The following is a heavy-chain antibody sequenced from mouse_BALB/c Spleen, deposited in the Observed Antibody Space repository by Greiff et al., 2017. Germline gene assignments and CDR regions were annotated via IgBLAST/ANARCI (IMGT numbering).Heavy chain of an antibody. D-gene: IGHD1-1*01. J-gene: IGHJ1*01. CDR3: ARDSPYYYGSSYWYFDV. CDR2: IWGDGST. CDR1: GFSLTGYG. Sequence: VQVVESGPGLVAPSQSLSITCTVSGFSLTGYGVNWVRQPPGKGLEWLGMIWGDGSTDYNSALKSRLSISKDNSKSQVFLKMNSLQTDDTARYYCARDSPYYYGSSYWYFDVWGAGTTVTVSS. V-gene: IGHV2-6-7*01.